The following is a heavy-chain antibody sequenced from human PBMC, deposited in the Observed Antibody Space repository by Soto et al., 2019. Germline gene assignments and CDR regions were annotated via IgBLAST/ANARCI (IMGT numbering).Heavy chain of an antibody. CDR1: GGSFSGYY. CDR2: INHSGST. Sequence: SETLSLTCAVYGGSFSGYYWSWIRQPPGKGLEWIGEINHSGSTNYNPSLKSRVTISVDTSKNQFSLKLSSVTAADTAVYYCAIVEMATIVVDYWGQGTLVTVSS. D-gene: IGHD5-12*01. J-gene: IGHJ4*02. CDR3: AIVEMATIVVDY. V-gene: IGHV4-34*01.